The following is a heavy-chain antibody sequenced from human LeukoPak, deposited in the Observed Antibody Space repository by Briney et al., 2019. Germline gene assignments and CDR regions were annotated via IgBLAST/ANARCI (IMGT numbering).Heavy chain of an antibody. D-gene: IGHD3-22*01. CDR3: ARDLYRTVVVPHYFDY. CDR1: GLTVSSNC. Sequence: PGGSLRLSCAASGLTVSSNCMSWVRQAPGKGLEWVSFIYSGGNTYYADSVKGRFTISRDNSKNTVHLQMNSLRAEDTAMYYCARDLYRTVVVPHYFDYWGQGTLVTVSS. CDR2: IYSGGNT. J-gene: IGHJ4*02. V-gene: IGHV3-53*01.